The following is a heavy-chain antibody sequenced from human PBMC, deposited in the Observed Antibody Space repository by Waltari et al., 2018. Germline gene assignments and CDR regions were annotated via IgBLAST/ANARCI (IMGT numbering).Heavy chain of an antibody. J-gene: IGHJ4*02. Sequence: QLQLQESGPGLVKPSETLSLTCTVSGGSLSSSSSYWGWIRQPPGKGLEWIGSIYYSGSTYYNPSLKSRVTISVDTSKNQFSLKLSSVTAADTAVYYCARGISSGWDFDYWGQGTLVTVSS. D-gene: IGHD6-19*01. CDR3: ARGISSGWDFDY. V-gene: IGHV4-39*01. CDR1: GGSLSSSSSY. CDR2: IYYSGST.